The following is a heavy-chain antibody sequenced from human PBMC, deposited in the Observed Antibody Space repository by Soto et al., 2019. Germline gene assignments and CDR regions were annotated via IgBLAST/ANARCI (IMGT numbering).Heavy chain of an antibody. CDR2: IYYSGST. J-gene: IGHJ3*02. CDR3: ARVSTVLWFGELLVDAFDI. CDR1: GGSISSYY. Sequence: SETLSLTCTVSGGSISSYYWSWIRQPPGKGLEWIGYIYYSGSTNYNPSLKSRVTISVDTSKNQLSLKLSSVTAADTAVYYCARVSTVLWFGELLVDAFDIWGQGTMVTVSS. V-gene: IGHV4-59*01. D-gene: IGHD3-10*01.